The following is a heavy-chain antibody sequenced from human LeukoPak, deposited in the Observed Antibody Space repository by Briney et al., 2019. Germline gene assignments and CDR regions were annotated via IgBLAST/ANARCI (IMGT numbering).Heavy chain of an antibody. J-gene: IGHJ4*02. CDR3: ARDRVGSSWPGPLDY. V-gene: IGHV1-46*01. Sequence: ASVKVSCKASGYTFTSYYMHWVRQAPGQGLEWMGIINPSGGSTSYAQKFQGRVTMTRDTSTSTVYMELSSLRSEDAAVYYCARDRVGSSWPGPLDYWGQGTLVTVSS. CDR2: INPSGGST. CDR1: GYTFTSYY. D-gene: IGHD6-13*01.